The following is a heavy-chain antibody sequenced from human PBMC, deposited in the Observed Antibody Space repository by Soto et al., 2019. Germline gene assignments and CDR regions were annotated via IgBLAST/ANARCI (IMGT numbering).Heavy chain of an antibody. J-gene: IGHJ4*02. CDR2: ISYDGSNK. CDR1: GFTFSSYA. V-gene: IGHV3-30-3*01. Sequence: QVQLVESGGGVVQPGRSLRLSCAASGFTFSSYAMHWVRQAPGKGLEWVAVISYDGSNKYYADSVKGRFTISRDNSKNTLYLQMNSLRAEDTAVYYCASCDPRMVTDLCGFFDYWGQGTLVTVSS. D-gene: IGHD2-21*02. CDR3: ASCDPRMVTDLCGFFDY.